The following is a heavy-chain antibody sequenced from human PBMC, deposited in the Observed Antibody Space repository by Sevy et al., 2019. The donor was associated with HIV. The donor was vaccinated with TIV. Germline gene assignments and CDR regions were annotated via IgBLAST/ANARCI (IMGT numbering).Heavy chain of an antibody. Sequence: GGSLRLSCAASGFTFSDSWMHWVRQAPGKGLEWVANINQDGNEKYYVDSVKGRFTISRDNAKNSLYLQMNSLRDDDTAAYYCATFSVGYWGQGTLVTVSS. J-gene: IGHJ4*02. CDR1: GFTFSDSW. CDR3: ATFSVGY. V-gene: IGHV3-7*01. D-gene: IGHD3-3*01. CDR2: INQDGNEK.